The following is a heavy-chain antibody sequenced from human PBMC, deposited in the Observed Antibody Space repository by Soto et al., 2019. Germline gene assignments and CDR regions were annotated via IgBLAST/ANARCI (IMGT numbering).Heavy chain of an antibody. CDR3: ARGWGRIFDY. J-gene: IGHJ4*02. Sequence: QVQLQQWGAGLLKPSETLSLTCAVYGGSFSGYYWNWIRQPPGKGLEWIGEIKHSGSTNYNPSLKCRVTISVDTSKNQFSLKLSSVTAADTAVYYCARGWGRIFDYWGQGTLVTVSS. V-gene: IGHV4-34*01. CDR1: GGSFSGYY. D-gene: IGHD7-27*01. CDR2: IKHSGST.